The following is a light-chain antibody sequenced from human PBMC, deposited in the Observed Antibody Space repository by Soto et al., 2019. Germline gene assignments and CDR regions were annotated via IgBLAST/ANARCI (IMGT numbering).Light chain of an antibody. Sequence: DIQMTQSPSSLSASVGDRVSITCRASQDIRSYLNWYQQKPGKAPKLLIYATSNLQSGAPPRFSASGSGTELTLTISSLQPEDFSTYYCQQGYSTQWTSGQGTKVEIK. CDR1: QDIRSY. J-gene: IGKJ1*01. V-gene: IGKV1-39*01. CDR3: QQGYSTQWT. CDR2: ATS.